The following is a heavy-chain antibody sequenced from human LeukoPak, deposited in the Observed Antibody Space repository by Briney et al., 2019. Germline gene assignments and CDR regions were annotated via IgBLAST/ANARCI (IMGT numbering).Heavy chain of an antibody. CDR1: DGSINSYY. CDR2: IYYNGNT. J-gene: IGHJ4*02. D-gene: IGHD3-10*01. Sequence: SETLSLTCSVSDGSINSYYWNWIRRPPGKGLEWIGYIYYNGNTNYSPSLKSRVTMSVDTSKNQFSLKLNSVTATDTAVYYCARHYGPWGQGTLVTVSS. V-gene: IGHV4-59*08. CDR3: ARHYGP.